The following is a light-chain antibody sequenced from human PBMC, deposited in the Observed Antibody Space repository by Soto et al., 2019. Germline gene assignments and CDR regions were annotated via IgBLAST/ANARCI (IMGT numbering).Light chain of an antibody. J-gene: IGKJ1*01. CDR1: QSVSNNY. Sequence: EIVLTQSPGTLSLSPGERATLSCRASQSVSNNYLAWYQQKPGQAPRLLIYSASSRATGIPDRFSGGGFGTDFTLTISRLEPEDFAVYYCQQYGSSPRTFGQGTKVDIK. CDR3: QQYGSSPRT. CDR2: SAS. V-gene: IGKV3-20*01.